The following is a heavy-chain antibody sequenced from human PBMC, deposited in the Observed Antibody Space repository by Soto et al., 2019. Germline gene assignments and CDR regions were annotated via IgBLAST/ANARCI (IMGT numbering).Heavy chain of an antibody. CDR2: IYWVDDK. CDR3: AREFAESYFDY. CDR1: GFSLSTSGLG. V-gene: IGHV2-5*02. Sequence: QITLKESGPTLVKPTQTLTLTCTFSGFSLSTSGLGVGWIRQPPEKALEWLALIYWVDDKRYSPPLKSRLTITKDTSKNQVVLTMTNMDPVDTATYYCAREFAESYFDYWGQGTLVTVSS. J-gene: IGHJ4*02.